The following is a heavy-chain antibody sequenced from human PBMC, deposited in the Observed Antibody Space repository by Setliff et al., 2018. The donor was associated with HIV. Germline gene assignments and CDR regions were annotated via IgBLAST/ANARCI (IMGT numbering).Heavy chain of an antibody. J-gene: IGHJ6*02. D-gene: IGHD2-2*01. V-gene: IGHV4-59*11. Sequence: PSETLSLTCTVSGGSIRSHYWNWIRQSPGKGLEWIAYFYYSGSPNYNPSLKSRVTMSVDTSKNQISLTLTSVTAAGAAVYYCARGQWPAPRPDFSDGYYNYGMDVWGQGTTVTVSS. CDR3: ARGQWPAPRPDFSDGYYNYGMDV. CDR2: FYYSGSP. CDR1: GGSIRSHY.